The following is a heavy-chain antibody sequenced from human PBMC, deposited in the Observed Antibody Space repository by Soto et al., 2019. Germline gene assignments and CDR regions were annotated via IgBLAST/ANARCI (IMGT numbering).Heavy chain of an antibody. CDR3: ARGDFVWGSYRYNFDY. D-gene: IGHD3-16*02. J-gene: IGHJ4*02. V-gene: IGHV4-34*01. CDR2: INHSGRT. Sequence: QVQLQQWGAGLLKPSETLSLTCAVYGGSFSGYYWRWIRQPPGKGLEWIGEINHSGRTNYNPSLKRRVTISVDMDKNKFSLKLSFGTAADAAVYYCARGDFVWGSYRYNFDYWGQGTLVTVSS. CDR1: GGSFSGYY.